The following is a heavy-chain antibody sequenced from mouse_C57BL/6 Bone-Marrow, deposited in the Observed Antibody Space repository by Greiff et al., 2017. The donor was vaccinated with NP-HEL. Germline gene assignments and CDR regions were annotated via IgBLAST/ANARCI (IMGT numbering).Heavy chain of an antibody. Sequence: QVHVKQPGAELVKPGASVKVSCKASGYTFTSYWMHWVKQRPGQGLEWIGRIHPSDSDTNYNQKFKGKATLTVDKSSSTAYMQLSSLTSEDSAVYYCAIWQLRLRPFAYWGQGTLVTVSA. V-gene: IGHV1-74*01. CDR3: AIWQLRLRPFAY. J-gene: IGHJ3*01. CDR2: IHPSDSDT. D-gene: IGHD3-2*02. CDR1: GYTFTSYW.